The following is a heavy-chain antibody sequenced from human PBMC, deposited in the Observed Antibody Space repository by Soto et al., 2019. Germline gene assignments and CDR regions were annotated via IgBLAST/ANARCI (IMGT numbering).Heavy chain of an antibody. D-gene: IGHD2-15*01. J-gene: IGHJ3*02. CDR2: IYPGDSDT. V-gene: IGHV5-51*01. CDR3: ASSSRCSDAFDT. Sequence: DPLTISEKGSGYSFTSYWISLVGQMPVEGLEWMGIIYPGDSDTRYSPSFQGQVTISADKSISTAYLQWSSLKASDTAMYYCASSSRCSDAFDTWGQGTLVTVSS. CDR1: GYSFTSYW.